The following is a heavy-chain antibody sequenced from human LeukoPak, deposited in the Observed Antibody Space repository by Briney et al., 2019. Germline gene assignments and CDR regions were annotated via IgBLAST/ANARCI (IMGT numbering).Heavy chain of an antibody. J-gene: IGHJ4*02. Sequence: SETLSLTCSVSGDSISNRDFYWVWIRQPPGKGLEYIGSIYYSGSTYYNPSLKSRVTMSVDTSKNQFSLKLSSVTAADTAVYYCARDKPDYYDSSGYFDYWGQGTLVTVSS. D-gene: IGHD3-22*01. CDR1: GDSISNRDFY. CDR3: ARDKPDYYDSSGYFDY. V-gene: IGHV4-39*07. CDR2: IYYSGST.